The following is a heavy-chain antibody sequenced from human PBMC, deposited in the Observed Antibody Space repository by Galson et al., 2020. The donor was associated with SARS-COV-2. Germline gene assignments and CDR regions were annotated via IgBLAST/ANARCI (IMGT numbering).Heavy chain of an antibody. CDR2: IYSGGST. V-gene: IGHV3-53*01. J-gene: IGHJ4*02. CDR1: GFTVSSNY. D-gene: IGHD3-22*01. Sequence: GGSLRLSCAASGFTVSSNYMSWVRQAPGKGLEWVSVIYSGGSTYYADSVKGRFTISRDNSKNTLYLQMNSLRAEDTAVYYCARDLHSSGYYLGYWGQGTLVTVSS. CDR3: ARDLHSSGYYLGY.